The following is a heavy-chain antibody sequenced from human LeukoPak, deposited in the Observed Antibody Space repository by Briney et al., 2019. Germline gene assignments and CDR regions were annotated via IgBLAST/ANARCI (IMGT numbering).Heavy chain of an antibody. J-gene: IGHJ4*02. CDR2: FNPGGGGT. D-gene: IGHD3-22*01. CDR3: ARGGDYYDSSGYHYAATH. V-gene: IGHV1-46*01. CDR1: GYTFTGYY. Sequence: GASVKVSCKASGYTFTGYYIHWVRQAPGQGLEWMGIFNPGGGGTSYAQKFQGRVTMTMDTSTSTVYMDLSSLRSEDTAVYYCARGGDYYDSSGYHYAATHWGQGTLVTVSS.